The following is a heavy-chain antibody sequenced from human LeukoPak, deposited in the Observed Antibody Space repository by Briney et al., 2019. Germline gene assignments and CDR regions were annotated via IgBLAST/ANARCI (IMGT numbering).Heavy chain of an antibody. J-gene: IGHJ5*02. CDR2: INGGGVNT. CDR1: GFIFSNYA. D-gene: IGHD2-2*02. V-gene: IGHV3-23*01. CDR3: AREGCTGTSCYTLSWFDP. Sequence: PGGSLRLSCAASGFIFSNYAMSWVRQAPGKGLEWVSSINGGGVNTYYPDSVKGRFTVSRDNAKNSLYLQMNSLRAEDTAVYYCAREGCTGTSCYTLSWFDPWGQGTLVTVSS.